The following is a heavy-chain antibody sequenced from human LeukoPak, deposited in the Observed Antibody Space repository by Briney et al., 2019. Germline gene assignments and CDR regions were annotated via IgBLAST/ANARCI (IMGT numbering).Heavy chain of an antibody. CDR3: ARGKQYRAYYFDY. Sequence: ASLKVSCKASGYTFTDYYIHWVRQAPGQGLEWMGWINPNSGGTNYAQKFQGRVTMTRDTSISTAYMELSRLRSDDTAVYYCARGKQYRAYYFDYWGQGTLVTVSS. D-gene: IGHD6-19*01. CDR2: INPNSGGT. V-gene: IGHV1-2*02. CDR1: GYTFTDYY. J-gene: IGHJ4*02.